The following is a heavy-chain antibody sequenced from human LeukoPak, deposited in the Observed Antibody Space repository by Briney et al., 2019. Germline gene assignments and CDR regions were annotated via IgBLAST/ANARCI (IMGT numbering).Heavy chain of an antibody. V-gene: IGHV3-21*01. CDR3: ARASDRYFDY. J-gene: IGHJ4*02. CDR2: ISSSSSYI. Sequence: GGSLRLSCAASGFTFSSYSMNWVRQAPGKGLEWVSSISSSSSYIYYADSVKGRFTISRDNSKNTLYLQMNSLRAEDTAVYYCARASDRYFDYWGQGTLVTVSS. CDR1: GFTFSSYS.